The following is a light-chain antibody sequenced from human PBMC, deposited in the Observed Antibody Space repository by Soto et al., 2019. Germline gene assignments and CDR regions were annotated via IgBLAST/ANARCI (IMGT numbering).Light chain of an antibody. CDR2: DAS. J-gene: IGKJ1*01. V-gene: IGKV1-5*01. CDR3: QKYNSAPRT. CDR1: QSLSEW. Sequence: DIQMTQTPSTLSASVGDTVTITCRASQSLSEWLAWYQQKPGKAPKLLIYDASSLERGVPSRFSGSGSGTEFTLTISSLQPDDFATYYCQKYNSAPRTFGQGTKVEIK.